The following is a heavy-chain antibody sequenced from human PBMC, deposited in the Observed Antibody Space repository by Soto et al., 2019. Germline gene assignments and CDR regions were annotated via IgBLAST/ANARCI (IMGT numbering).Heavy chain of an antibody. D-gene: IGHD3-10*01. Sequence: QVQLVQSGAEVKKPGSSVKVSCKASGGTFSSYAISWVRQAPGQGLEWMGGIIPIFGTANYAQKFQGRVRIAADDSTSTAYMELSSLRSEDTAVYYCAREGVGEPNYYYCGMDVWGQGTTVTVSS. CDR3: AREGVGEPNYYYCGMDV. J-gene: IGHJ6*02. CDR2: IIPIFGTA. V-gene: IGHV1-69*12. CDR1: GGTFSSYA.